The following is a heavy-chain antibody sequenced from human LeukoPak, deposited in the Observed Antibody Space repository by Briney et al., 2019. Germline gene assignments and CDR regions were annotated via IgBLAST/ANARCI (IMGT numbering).Heavy chain of an antibody. CDR2: FDTEDGET. J-gene: IGHJ3*02. CDR1: GYTLTEIS. D-gene: IGHD3-22*01. V-gene: IGHV1-24*01. Sequence: RASVKVSCKVSGYTLTEISMHWVRQAPGKGLECMGGFDTEDGETIYVQKFQGRVTMTEDTSTDTAYMELSSLRSEDTAVYYCATANGDSSGYYYNSDIWGQGTMVTVSS. CDR3: ATANGDSSGYYYNSDI.